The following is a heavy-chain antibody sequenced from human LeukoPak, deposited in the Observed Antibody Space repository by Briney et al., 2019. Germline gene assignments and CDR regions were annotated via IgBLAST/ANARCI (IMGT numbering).Heavy chain of an antibody. V-gene: IGHV3-30-3*01. Sequence: GRSLRLSCAASGFTFSSYAMHWVRQAPGKGLEWVAVISYDGSNKYYADSVKGRFTTSRDNSKNTLYLQMNSLRAEDTAVYYCARDQGAYYYDSSGAHYYYYGMDVWGQGTTVTVSS. CDR2: ISYDGSNK. J-gene: IGHJ6*02. D-gene: IGHD3-22*01. CDR3: ARDQGAYYYDSSGAHYYYYGMDV. CDR1: GFTFSSYA.